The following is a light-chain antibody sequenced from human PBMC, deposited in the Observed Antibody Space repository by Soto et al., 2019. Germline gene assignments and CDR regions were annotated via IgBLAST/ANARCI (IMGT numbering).Light chain of an antibody. J-gene: IGKJ2*01. CDR3: QQRSNWAPT. CDR2: DAS. V-gene: IGKV3-11*01. CDR1: QSVSSY. Sequence: EIVLTRSPATLSLSPGERATLSCRASQSVSSYLAWYQQKPGQAPRLLIYDASNRATGIPARFSGSESGTDFTLTISVLEPEGFAVYYFQQRSNWAPTFGQRTKLQIK.